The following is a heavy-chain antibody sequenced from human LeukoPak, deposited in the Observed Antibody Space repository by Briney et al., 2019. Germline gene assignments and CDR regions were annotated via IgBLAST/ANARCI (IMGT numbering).Heavy chain of an antibody. CDR3: ASQERWLQIGYYFDY. Sequence: GGSLRPSCAASGFTFSSYAMHWVRQAPGKGLEWVAVISYDGSNKYYADSVKGRFTISRDNSKNTLYLQMNSLRAEDTAVYYCASQERWLQIGYYFDYWAREPWSPSPQ. J-gene: IGHJ4*02. CDR2: ISYDGSNK. D-gene: IGHD5-24*01. V-gene: IGHV3-30-3*01. CDR1: GFTFSSYA.